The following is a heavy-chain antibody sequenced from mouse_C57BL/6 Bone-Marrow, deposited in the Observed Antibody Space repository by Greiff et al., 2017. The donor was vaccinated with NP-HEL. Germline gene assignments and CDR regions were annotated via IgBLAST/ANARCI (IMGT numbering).Heavy chain of an antibody. CDR1: GFTFSSYA. J-gene: IGHJ3*01. D-gene: IGHD4-1*01. CDR3: ARGNWDRAY. CDR2: ISDGGSYT. Sequence: EVKLMESGGGLVKPGGSLKLSCAASGFTFSSYAMSWVRQTPEKRLEWVATISDGGSYTYYPDNVKGRFTISRDNAKNNLYLQMSHLESEDTAMYYCARGNWDRAYWGQGTLVTVSA. V-gene: IGHV5-4*03.